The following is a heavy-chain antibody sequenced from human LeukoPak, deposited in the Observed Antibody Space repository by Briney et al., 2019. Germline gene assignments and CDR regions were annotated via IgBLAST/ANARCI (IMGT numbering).Heavy chain of an antibody. CDR1: GFTFDDYA. V-gene: IGHV3-9*03. J-gene: IGHJ4*02. CDR2: ISWNSGSI. Sequence: GRSLRLSCAASGFTFDDYAMHWVRQVPGKGLEWVSGISWNSGSIGYADSVKGRFTISRDNAKNSLYLQMNSLRAEDMDLYYCAKGYYYDSSGYDYWGQGTLVTVSS. CDR3: AKGYYYDSSGYDY. D-gene: IGHD3-22*01.